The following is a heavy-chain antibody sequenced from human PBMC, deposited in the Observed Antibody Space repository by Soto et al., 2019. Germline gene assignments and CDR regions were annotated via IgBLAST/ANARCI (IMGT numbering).Heavy chain of an antibody. J-gene: IGHJ4*02. D-gene: IGHD2-2*01. CDR1: GFTFSSYG. Sequence: GGSLRLSCAASGFTFSSYGMHWVRQAPGKGLEWVAVKSYDGSNKYYADSVKGRFTISRDNSKNTLYLQMNSLRAEDTAVYYCAKDKTRSYLVVPAGNIGGVDYWGQGTLVTSPQ. CDR2: KSYDGSNK. CDR3: AKDKTRSYLVVPAGNIGGVDY. V-gene: IGHV3-30*18.